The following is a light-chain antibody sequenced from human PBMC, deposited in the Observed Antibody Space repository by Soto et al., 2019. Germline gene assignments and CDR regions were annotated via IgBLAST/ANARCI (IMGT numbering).Light chain of an antibody. CDR2: WAS. CDR3: QHYNSYSEA. V-gene: IGKV4-1*01. Sequence: DIVMTQSPDSLTVSLGERATINCTSSQTIFYSSNNRNYLAWYQQRPGQPPKLLIYWASTRESGVPDRFSGSGSGTDFTLTISSLQTDDFATYYCQHYNSYSEAFGQGTKV. J-gene: IGKJ1*01. CDR1: QTIFYSSNNRNY.